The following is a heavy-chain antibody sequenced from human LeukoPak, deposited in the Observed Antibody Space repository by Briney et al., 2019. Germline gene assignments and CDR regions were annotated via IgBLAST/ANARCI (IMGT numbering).Heavy chain of an antibody. J-gene: IGHJ5*02. Sequence: PSETLSLTCTVSGGSISSYYGSWIRQPPGKGLEWLGYIYYSGSTNYNPSLKNRVTISGDTSKNHFSLKLSSVTAADTAVYYCARMGQYYDFWSGYYTVPRNWFDPWGQGTLVTVSS. D-gene: IGHD3-3*01. CDR3: ARMGQYYDFWSGYYTVPRNWFDP. CDR2: IYYSGST. V-gene: IGHV4-59*01. CDR1: GGSISSYY.